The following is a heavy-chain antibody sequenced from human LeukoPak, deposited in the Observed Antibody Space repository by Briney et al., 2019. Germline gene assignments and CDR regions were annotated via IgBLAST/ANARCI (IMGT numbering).Heavy chain of an antibody. CDR1: GFTLSNYW. Sequence: GGSLRLSCAASGFTLSNYWMHWVRQAPGKGLVWVSRITSDGSSTNYADSVKGRFTISRDNSKNTLYLQMNSLRAEDTAVYYCAREYYDILTGYPRPDYWGQGTLVTVSS. D-gene: IGHD3-9*01. CDR3: AREYYDILTGYPRPDY. V-gene: IGHV3-74*01. CDR2: ITSDGSST. J-gene: IGHJ4*02.